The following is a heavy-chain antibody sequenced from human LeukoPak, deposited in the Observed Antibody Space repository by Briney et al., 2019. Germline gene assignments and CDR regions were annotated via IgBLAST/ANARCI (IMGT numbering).Heavy chain of an antibody. CDR2: YSSSGSTI. CDR3: ARGYCSSTSCSPNWFDP. Sequence: GGSLRLSCAASGFTISSYEMNWVRQAPGKGLEWVSYYSSSGSTIYYADTVKGRFTISRDNAKNSLYLEMNSLRAEDTAVYYCARGYCSSTSCSPNWFDPWGQGTLVTVSS. J-gene: IGHJ5*02. V-gene: IGHV3-48*03. CDR1: GFTISSYE. D-gene: IGHD2-2*01.